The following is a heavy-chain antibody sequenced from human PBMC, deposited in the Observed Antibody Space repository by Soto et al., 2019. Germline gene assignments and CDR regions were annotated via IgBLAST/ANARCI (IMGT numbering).Heavy chain of an antibody. V-gene: IGHV1-2*02. CDR3: ARDPIGGGAPYFFDF. CDR2: INTDSGDT. CDR1: GYTFSAYY. D-gene: IGHD3-16*01. Sequence: QVQLVQSGAEVRKPGGSVKVSCKASGYTFSAYYMYWVRQTPRHGLEWMGGINTDSGDTHYAQKFQGRVTMTREPSIGTAYMELTSLTSDDTAVYYCARDPIGGGAPYFFDFWGRGTLVTVSS. J-gene: IGHJ4*02.